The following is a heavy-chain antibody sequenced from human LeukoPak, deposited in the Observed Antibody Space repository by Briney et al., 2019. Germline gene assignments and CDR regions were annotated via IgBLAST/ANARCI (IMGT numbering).Heavy chain of an antibody. D-gene: IGHD3-16*01. CDR3: ARQSTYSDYVGY. J-gene: IGHJ4*02. CDR1: GYSFISYW. V-gene: IGHV5-51*01. CDR2: IYPGDSDT. Sequence: GESLKISCKGSGYSFISYWIGWVRQMPGKGLEWMGIIYPGDSDTRYSPSFQGQVTISADKSINTAYLQWSSLKASGIAMYYCARQSTYSDYVGYWGQGTLVTVSS.